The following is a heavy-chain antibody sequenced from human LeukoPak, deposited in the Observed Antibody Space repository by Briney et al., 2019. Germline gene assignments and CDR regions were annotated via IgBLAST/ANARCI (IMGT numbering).Heavy chain of an antibody. D-gene: IGHD1-7*01. CDR3: ARAGTYETTWYH. CDR1: GFSFSNYW. Sequence: GGSLTLSCAASGFSFSNYWMSWVRQAPGKGLEWVANINQDGSVKYYADSVKGRFTISRDNAENSLYLQMNSLRAEDTALYFCARAGTYETTWYHWGQGTLVTVSS. CDR2: INQDGSVK. V-gene: IGHV3-7*01. J-gene: IGHJ5*02.